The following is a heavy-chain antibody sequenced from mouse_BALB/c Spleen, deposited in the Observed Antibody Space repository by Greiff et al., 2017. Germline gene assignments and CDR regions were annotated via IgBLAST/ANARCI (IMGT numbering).Heavy chain of an antibody. Sequence: VQVVESGPGLVAPSQSLSITCTVSGFSLSRYSVHWVRQPPGKGLEWLGMIWGGGSTDYNSALKSRLSISKDNSKSQVFLKMNSLQTDDTAMYYCASASTVVATDDAMDYWGQGTSVTVSS. V-gene: IGHV2-6-4*01. D-gene: IGHD1-1*01. J-gene: IGHJ4*01. CDR1: GFSLSRYS. CDR2: IWGGGST. CDR3: ASASTVVATDDAMDY.